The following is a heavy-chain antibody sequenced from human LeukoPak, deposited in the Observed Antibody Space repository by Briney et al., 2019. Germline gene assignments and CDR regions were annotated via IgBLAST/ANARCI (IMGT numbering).Heavy chain of an antibody. D-gene: IGHD6-19*01. CDR2: ISYDGSNK. J-gene: IGHJ4*02. CDR1: GFTFSNYA. Sequence: GGSLRLPCAASGFTFSNYAMHWVRQTPGKGLQWVAVISYDGSNKYYADSVKGRFTISRDNSENTLYLQINSLRLEDSALYYCVRGSVAVAGPTDYWGQGTLVTVSS. CDR3: VRGSVAVAGPTDY. V-gene: IGHV3-30*04.